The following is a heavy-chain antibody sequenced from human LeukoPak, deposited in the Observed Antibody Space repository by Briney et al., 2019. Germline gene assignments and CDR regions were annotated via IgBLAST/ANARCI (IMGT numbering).Heavy chain of an antibody. V-gene: IGHV4-59*01. Sequence: PSETLSLTCTVSGGSISSYYWSWIRQPPGRGLEWIGYIYYIGSTNYNPSLKSRVTISVDTSKNQFSLKLSSVTAADTAVYYCARYSSWYVDYWGQGTLVTVSS. J-gene: IGHJ4*02. CDR1: GGSISSYY. CDR3: ARYSSWYVDY. CDR2: IYYIGST. D-gene: IGHD6-13*01.